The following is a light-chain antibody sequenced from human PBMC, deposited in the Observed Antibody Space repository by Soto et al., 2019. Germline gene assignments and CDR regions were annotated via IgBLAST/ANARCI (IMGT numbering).Light chain of an antibody. CDR3: QQSYVNART. V-gene: IGKV1-39*01. J-gene: IGKJ2*02. Sequence: DIPMTQSPSSLSASVGDRVTITCRASQSISNYLNWYQHKPGKAPKLLIYTASSLQSGVPSRFSGSGSWTDFNLTISSLQPEDFATYYCQQSYVNARTFGQGTKVEIK. CDR2: TAS. CDR1: QSISNY.